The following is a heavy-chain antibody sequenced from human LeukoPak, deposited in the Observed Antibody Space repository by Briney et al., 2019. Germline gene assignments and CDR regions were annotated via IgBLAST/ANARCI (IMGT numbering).Heavy chain of an antibody. CDR3: ARDSVRCSGGSCYSLGWYFDL. J-gene: IGHJ2*01. V-gene: IGHV3-30-3*01. Sequence: GGSLRLSCAASGFTFSTYSMHWVRQAPDKGLGWVALISFDESNENYADSMRGRFTISRDNSKNTLYLQMNSLRAEDTAVYYCARDSVRCSGGSCYSLGWYFDLWGRGTLVTVSS. D-gene: IGHD2-15*01. CDR1: GFTFSTYS. CDR2: ISFDESNE.